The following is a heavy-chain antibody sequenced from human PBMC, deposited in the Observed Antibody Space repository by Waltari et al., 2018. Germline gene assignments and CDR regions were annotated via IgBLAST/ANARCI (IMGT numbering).Heavy chain of an antibody. CDR2: IYYSGST. V-gene: IGHV4-59*01. D-gene: IGHD6-13*01. CDR3: ARDSSSQGLGY. Sequence: QVQLQESGPGLVKPSETLSLTCTVSGGSISSYYWSWIRQPPGKGLEWIGYIYYSGSTNYNPSLKIRFTISVDTSKNQFSLKLSSVTAADTAVYYCARDSSSQGLGYWGQGTLVTVSS. J-gene: IGHJ4*02. CDR1: GGSISSYY.